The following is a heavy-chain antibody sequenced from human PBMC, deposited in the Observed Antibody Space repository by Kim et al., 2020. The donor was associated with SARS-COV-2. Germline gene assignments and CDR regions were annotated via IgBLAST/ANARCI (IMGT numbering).Heavy chain of an antibody. D-gene: IGHD3-10*01. V-gene: IGHV4-59*01. CDR3: AGYLEGKGVSGF. CDR2: IWNRGIA. Sequence: SETLSLTCTVSDGSMSGIHWSWIRQPPGKGLEWIGYIWNRGIANHNPSLKSRVTIAADTSKSQFSLKLSSVTAADTAVYYCAGYLEGKGVSGFWSQGILVTVST. J-gene: IGHJ4*02. CDR1: DGSMSGIH.